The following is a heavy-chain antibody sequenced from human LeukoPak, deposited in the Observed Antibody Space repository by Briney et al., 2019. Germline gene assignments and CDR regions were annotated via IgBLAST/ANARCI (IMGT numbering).Heavy chain of an antibody. CDR2: INSDGSST. V-gene: IGHV3-74*01. CDR1: GFTFSSYW. D-gene: IGHD6-6*01. Sequence: GGSLRLSCAASGFTFSSYWMHWVRQAPGKGLVWVSHINSDGSSTSYADSVKGRFTISRDNAKNTLYLQMNSLRAEDTAVYYCARESFAARWDWGQGTLVTVSS. J-gene: IGHJ4*02. CDR3: ARESFAARWD.